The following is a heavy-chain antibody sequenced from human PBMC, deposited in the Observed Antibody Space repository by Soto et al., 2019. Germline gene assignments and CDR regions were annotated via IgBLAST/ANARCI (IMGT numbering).Heavy chain of an antibody. CDR1: GFTFGDSY. CDR2: MSPGSRYP. J-gene: IGHJ3*01. V-gene: IGHV3-11*06. Sequence: PGGSLRLSCAGSGFTFGDSYMSWIRQAPGKGLEWLSYMSPGSRYPAYADSVKGRFTVSRDNAKRSLFLQMTSLTAEDTAIYYCVREGSGWYSRGSFDFWGRGTMVTVSS. CDR3: VREGSGWYSRGSFDF. D-gene: IGHD6-13*01.